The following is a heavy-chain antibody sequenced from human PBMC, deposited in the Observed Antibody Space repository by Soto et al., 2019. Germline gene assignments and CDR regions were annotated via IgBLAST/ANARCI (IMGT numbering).Heavy chain of an antibody. V-gene: IGHV3-33*06. CDR1: GFSFSNYG. Sequence: PGGSLRLSCAASGFSFSNYGMHWVRQAPGKGLEWVALIYYDGSYENYADSVKGRFTISRDNSKSTLWLQMNSLRVEDTAVYYCAKSGEGGYDSNNDHSSGLLMGPSWGQGTPVTVSS. J-gene: IGHJ1*01. CDR2: IYYDGSYE. D-gene: IGHD3-22*01. CDR3: AKSGEGGYDSNNDHSSGLLMGPS.